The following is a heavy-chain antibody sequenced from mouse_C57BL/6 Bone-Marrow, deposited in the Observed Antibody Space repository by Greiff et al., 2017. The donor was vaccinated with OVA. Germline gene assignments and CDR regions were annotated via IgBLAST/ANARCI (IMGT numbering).Heavy chain of an antibody. CDR1: GYTFTSYG. V-gene: IGHV1-81*01. J-gene: IGHJ4*01. CDR3: ARLDYYGSSYVGRSAMDY. D-gene: IGHD1-1*01. Sequence: QVQLKQSGAELARPGASVKLSCKASGYTFTSYGISWVKQRTGQGLEWIGEIYPRSGNTYYNEKFKGKATLTADKSSSTAYMELRSLTSEDSAVYFCARLDYYGSSYVGRSAMDYWGQGTSVTVSS. CDR2: IYPRSGNT.